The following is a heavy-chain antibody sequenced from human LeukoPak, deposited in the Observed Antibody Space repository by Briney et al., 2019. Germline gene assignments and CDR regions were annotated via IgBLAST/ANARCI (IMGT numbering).Heavy chain of an antibody. CDR3: ATRPASETYYAVFDY. Sequence: GSLRLSCAASGFTFNSNAMTWVRQAPGKGLEWVSGITGSGGSTYHAESVKGRFTISRDNSKNTLYLEMNSLRAEDTAVYFCATRPASETYYAVFDYWGQGTLVTVSS. J-gene: IGHJ4*02. D-gene: IGHD1-26*01. CDR1: GFTFNSNA. CDR2: ITGSGGST. V-gene: IGHV3-23*01.